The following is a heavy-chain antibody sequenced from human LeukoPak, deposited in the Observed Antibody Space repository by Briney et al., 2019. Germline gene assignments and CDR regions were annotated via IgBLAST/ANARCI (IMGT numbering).Heavy chain of an antibody. J-gene: IGHJ1*01. CDR2: IDLGRGV. CDR1: GGSFSGYY. Sequence: SETLSLTCAVYGGSFSGYYWSWIRQSPGKGLEWIGEIDLGRGVHYNPSLQSRVTISVDLSKNQLSLKLSSVSAADTAVYHCARGGTCPRYQHWGQGTLVTVSS. V-gene: IGHV4-34*01. CDR3: ARGGTCPRYQH. D-gene: IGHD1-1*01.